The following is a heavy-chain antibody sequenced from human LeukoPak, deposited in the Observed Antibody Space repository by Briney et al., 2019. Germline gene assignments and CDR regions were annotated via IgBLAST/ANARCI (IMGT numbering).Heavy chain of an antibody. J-gene: IGHJ5*02. D-gene: IGHD2-15*01. CDR1: GGSISSYY. V-gene: IGHV4-59*01. CDR2: IYYSGST. Sequence: SETLSLTCTVSGGSISSYYWSWIRRPPGKGLEWIGCIYYSGSTNYNPSLKSRVTISVDTSKNQFSLRLSSVTAADTAVYYCARVLVAADTADNWFDPWGQGTLVTVSS. CDR3: ARVLVAADTADNWFDP.